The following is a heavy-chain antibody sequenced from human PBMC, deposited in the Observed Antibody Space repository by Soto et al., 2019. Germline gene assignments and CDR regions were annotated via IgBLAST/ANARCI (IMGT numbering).Heavy chain of an antibody. J-gene: IGHJ3*01. CDR2: ISSGSSFI. D-gene: IGHD3-3*01. CDR3: AREGVPNYDYWSGDASDL. V-gene: IGHV3-21*01. Sequence: EMQLVEFGGALVKLGGSLRLSCAASGFTFSNYAMNWVRQAPGKGLEWVSSISSGSSFISYADSVKGRFTISRDNANKSLHLELNSLRVEDTALYYCAREGVPNYDYWSGDASDLWGHGTMVTVSS. CDR1: GFTFSNYA.